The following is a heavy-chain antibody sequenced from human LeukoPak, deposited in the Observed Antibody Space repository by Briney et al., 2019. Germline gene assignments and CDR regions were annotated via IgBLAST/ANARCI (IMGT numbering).Heavy chain of an antibody. D-gene: IGHD6-6*01. CDR2: IRYDGSEK. Sequence: GGSLRLSCEASGFTFNNYWMSWVRQAPGKGLEWVANIRYDGSEKYYVDSVKGRFTITRDNAKNSLYLQMNSLTAEDTAVYYCARGIAARSYFDYWGQGTLVTVSS. CDR1: GFTFNNYW. J-gene: IGHJ4*02. CDR3: ARGIAARSYFDY. V-gene: IGHV3-7*01.